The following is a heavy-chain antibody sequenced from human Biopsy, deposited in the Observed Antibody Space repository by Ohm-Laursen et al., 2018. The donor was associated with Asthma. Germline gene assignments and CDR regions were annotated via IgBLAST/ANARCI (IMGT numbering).Heavy chain of an antibody. Sequence: SLRLSCAASGFVFSQSGMHWVRQAPGKGLEWVALTSSDGHNKYYKDSVKGRFTTSGDNSKLRLYLEINSLRVEDSAVYYCARESGQDSGGTGAFDRWGQGIMVAVSS. CDR2: TSSDGHNK. V-gene: IGHV3-30*03. CDR1: GFVFSQSG. D-gene: IGHD4-23*01. CDR3: ARESGQDSGGTGAFDR. J-gene: IGHJ3*02.